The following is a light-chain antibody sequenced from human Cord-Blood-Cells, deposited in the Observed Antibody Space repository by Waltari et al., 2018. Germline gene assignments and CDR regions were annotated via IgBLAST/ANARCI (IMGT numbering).Light chain of an antibody. CDR2: QGS. Sequence: SYELTQPPSVSVSPGQTASITCPGDKLGDNYACWYQQKPGQSPVLVIYQGSKRPSGIPGRFSGSNAGNTATLTISGTQAMDEADYYCQAWDSSTVVFGGGTKLTVL. CDR3: QAWDSSTVV. CDR1: KLGDNY. V-gene: IGLV3-1*01. J-gene: IGLJ2*01.